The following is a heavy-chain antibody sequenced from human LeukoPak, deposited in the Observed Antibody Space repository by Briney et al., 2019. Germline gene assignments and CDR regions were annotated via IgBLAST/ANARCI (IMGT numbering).Heavy chain of an antibody. J-gene: IGHJ6*02. Sequence: GGSLRLSCAASGFTVSSIHMVWVRQAPGKGLEWVSVTYTGGNSYYADSVKGRFTISRDNSKNMLYLQMISLRAEDTALYYCAKGVRSGSYDPNYYYGMDVWGQGTTVTVSS. CDR3: AKGVRSGSYDPNYYYGMDV. CDR2: TYTGGNS. D-gene: IGHD1-26*01. CDR1: GFTVSSIH. V-gene: IGHV3-53*01.